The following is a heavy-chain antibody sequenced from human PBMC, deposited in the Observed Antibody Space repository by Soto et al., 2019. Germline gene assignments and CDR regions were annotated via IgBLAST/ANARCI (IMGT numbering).Heavy chain of an antibody. Sequence: ASVKVSCKVSGYTLTELSMHWVRQAPGKGLEWMGGFDPEDGETIYAQKFQGRVTMTEDTSTDTAYMELSSLRSEDTAVYYCATDRGSGSYFWFDPWGQGTLVTVSS. CDR2: FDPEDGET. CDR3: ATDRGSGSYFWFDP. CDR1: GYTLTELS. V-gene: IGHV1-24*01. D-gene: IGHD3-10*01. J-gene: IGHJ5*02.